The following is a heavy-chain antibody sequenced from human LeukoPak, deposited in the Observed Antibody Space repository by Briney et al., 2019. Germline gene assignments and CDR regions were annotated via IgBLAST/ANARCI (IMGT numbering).Heavy chain of an antibody. CDR3: ARGLNFSYDFLSGSRSGYDY. CDR1: GDSVSSNSAA. Sequence: SQTLSLTCAISGDSVSSNSAAWNWTRHSPPRGLEWLGRTYYRSKWYNDYAVSVKSQITINPDTSKNQFSLQLSSVTPEDTAVYYCARGLNFSYDFLSGSRSGYDYWGQGTLVTVS. V-gene: IGHV6-1*01. D-gene: IGHD3-3*01. CDR2: TYYRSKWYN. J-gene: IGHJ4*02.